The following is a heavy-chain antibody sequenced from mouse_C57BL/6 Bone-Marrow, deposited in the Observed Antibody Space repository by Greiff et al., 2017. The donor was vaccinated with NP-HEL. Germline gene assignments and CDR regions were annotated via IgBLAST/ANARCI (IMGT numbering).Heavy chain of an antibody. CDR2: INPNYGTT. Sequence: EVQLQESGPELVKPGASVKISCKASGYSFTDYNMNWVKQSNGKSLEWIGVINPNYGTTSYNQKFKGKATLTVDQSSSTAYMQLNSLTSEDSAVYYCARGYYGSSYSYWYFDVWGTGTTVTVSS. D-gene: IGHD1-1*01. CDR1: GYSFTDYN. V-gene: IGHV1-39*01. CDR3: ARGYYGSSYSYWYFDV. J-gene: IGHJ1*03.